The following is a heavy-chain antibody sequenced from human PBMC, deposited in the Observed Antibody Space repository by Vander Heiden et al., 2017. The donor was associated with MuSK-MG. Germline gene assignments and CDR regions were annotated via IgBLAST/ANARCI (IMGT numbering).Heavy chain of an antibody. V-gene: IGHV3-23*01. D-gene: IGHD2-2*01. CDR2: ISNSDAT. J-gene: IGHJ4*02. Sequence: EAQLLESGGALVQPGGSLRLSSEPPEFPLNKIAMSWVRQAPGKGLEWVSTISNSDATYYADSVKGRFTISRDTSKNTLYLQMNSLRAEDTAVYYCAKGAFGHCSSTSCLYYFDYWGQGALVTVSS. CDR3: AKGAFGHCSSTSCLYYFDY. CDR1: EFPLNKIA.